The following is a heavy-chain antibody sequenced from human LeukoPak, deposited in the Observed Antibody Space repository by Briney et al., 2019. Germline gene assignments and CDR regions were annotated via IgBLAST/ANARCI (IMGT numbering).Heavy chain of an antibody. CDR1: GFTFSSYG. D-gene: IGHD3-10*01. CDR3: ARGQWFGELLGWFDP. Sequence: GGSLRLSCAASGFTFSSYGMHWVRQAPGKGPEWVAVIWYDGSNKYYADSVKGRFTISRDNSKNTLYLQMNSLRAEDTAVYYCARGQWFGELLGWFDPWGQGTLVTVSS. CDR2: IWYDGSNK. V-gene: IGHV3-33*01. J-gene: IGHJ5*02.